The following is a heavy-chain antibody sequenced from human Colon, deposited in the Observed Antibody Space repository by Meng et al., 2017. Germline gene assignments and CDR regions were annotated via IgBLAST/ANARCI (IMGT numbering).Heavy chain of an antibody. D-gene: IGHD3-22*01. Sequence: HVQLQHLGPGLVQPSQTRALTWASSGDSVSSNSAAWNWIRQSPSRGLEWLGRTYYRSKWYNDYAVSVKSRITINPDTSKNQFSLQLNSVTPEDTAVYYCARDSSSSAYSPFDYWGQGTLVTVSS. CDR1: GDSVSSNSAA. CDR2: TYYRSKWYN. J-gene: IGHJ4*02. CDR3: ARDSSSSAYSPFDY. V-gene: IGHV6-1*01.